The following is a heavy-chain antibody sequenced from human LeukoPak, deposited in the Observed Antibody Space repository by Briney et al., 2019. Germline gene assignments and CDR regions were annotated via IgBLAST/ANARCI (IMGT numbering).Heavy chain of an antibody. D-gene: IGHD6-13*01. Sequence: ASVKVSCKASGYTFTSYAMHWVRQAPGQRLEWMGWINAGNGNTKYSQKFQGRVTITRDTSASTAYMELSSLRSEDTAVYYCAREGIAAAGTTHLGGFDPWGQGTLVTVSS. J-gene: IGHJ5*02. CDR2: INAGNGNT. V-gene: IGHV1-3*01. CDR3: AREGIAAAGTTHLGGFDP. CDR1: GYTFTSYA.